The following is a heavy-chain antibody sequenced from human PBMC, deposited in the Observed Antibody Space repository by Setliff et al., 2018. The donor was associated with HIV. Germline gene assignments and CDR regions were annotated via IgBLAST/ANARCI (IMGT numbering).Heavy chain of an antibody. Sequence: GGSLRLSCAASGFTFSSYSMNWVRQAPGKGLEWVSSISSSSSYIYYADSVKGRFTISRDNAKNSLYLQMNSLRAEDTAIYYCAKGFRPVDTALVSGPTYWGQGIRVTVSS. D-gene: IGHD5-18*01. CDR3: AKGFRPVDTALVSGPTY. J-gene: IGHJ4*02. CDR2: ISSSSSYI. V-gene: IGHV3-21*04. CDR1: GFTFSSYS.